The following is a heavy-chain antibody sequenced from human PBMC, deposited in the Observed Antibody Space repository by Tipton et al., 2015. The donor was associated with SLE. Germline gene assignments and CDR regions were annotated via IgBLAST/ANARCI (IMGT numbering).Heavy chain of an antibody. Sequence: TLSLTCAVYGGSFSGYYWSWIRQPPGKGLEWIGEINHSGSTNYNPPLKSRVTISVDTSKNQFSLKLSSVTAADTAVYYCARGSSLAAFDIWGQGTMVTVSS. CDR3: ARGSSLAAFDI. CDR2: INHSGST. V-gene: IGHV4-34*01. CDR1: GGSFSGYY. J-gene: IGHJ3*02.